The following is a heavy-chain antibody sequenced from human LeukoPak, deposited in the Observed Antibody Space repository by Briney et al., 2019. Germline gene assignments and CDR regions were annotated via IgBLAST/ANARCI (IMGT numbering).Heavy chain of an antibody. Sequence: GRSLRLSCAASGFTFSSYGMHWVRQAPGKGLEWVAVISYDGSNKYYADSVKGRFTISRDNSKNTLYLQMNSLRAEDTAVYYCATRGAAAGTGYYYYYYMDVWGKGTTVTVSS. CDR2: ISYDGSNK. D-gene: IGHD6-13*01. CDR1: GFTFSSYG. V-gene: IGHV3-30*03. CDR3: ATRGAAAGTGYYYYYYMDV. J-gene: IGHJ6*03.